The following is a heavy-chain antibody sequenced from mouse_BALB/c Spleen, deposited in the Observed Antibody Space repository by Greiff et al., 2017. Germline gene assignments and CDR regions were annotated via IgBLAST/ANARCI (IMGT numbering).Heavy chain of an antibody. V-gene: IGHV1-9*01. CDR1: GYTFSSYW. CDR3: ARRGNWDWFAY. Sequence: VQLVESGAELMKPGASVKISCKATGYTFSSYWIEWVKQRPGHGLEWIGEILPGSGSTNYNEKFKGKATFTADTSSNTAYMQLSSLTSEDSAVYYCARRGNWDWFAYWGQGTLVTVSA. D-gene: IGHD4-1*02. CDR2: ILPGSGST. J-gene: IGHJ3*01.